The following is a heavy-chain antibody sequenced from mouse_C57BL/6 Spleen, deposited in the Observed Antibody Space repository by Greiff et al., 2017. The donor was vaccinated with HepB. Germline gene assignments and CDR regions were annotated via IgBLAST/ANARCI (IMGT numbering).Heavy chain of an antibody. CDR2: IYPRDGST. Sequence: VMLVESGPELVKPGASVKLSCKASGYTFTSYDINWVKQRPGQGLEWIGWIYPRDGSTKYNEKFKGKATLTVDTSSSTAYMEPHSLTSEDSAVYFWERGIIVTKGLFYYVMDYWGKGTSAPVSS. V-gene: IGHV1-85*01. J-gene: IGHJ4*01. CDR3: ERGIIVTKGLFYYVMDY. D-gene: IGHD2-5*01. CDR1: GYTFTSYD.